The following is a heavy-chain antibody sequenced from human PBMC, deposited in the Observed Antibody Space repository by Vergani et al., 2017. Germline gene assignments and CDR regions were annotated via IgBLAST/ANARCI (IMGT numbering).Heavy chain of an antibody. CDR2: IGKDGINT. J-gene: IGHJ4*02. CDR3: AKYLRDSTDGLPDS. CDR1: GFTFNQYG. Sequence: QVQLVESGGGVVQPGRSLRLSCAASGFTFNQYGMHWVRQAPGKGLEWVAYIGKDGINTRYRDAVKGRFTVSRDNSKDILYLQMDSLRSEDTALYYCAKYLRDSTDGLPDSWGPGTLVIVSS. V-gene: IGHV3-30*02. D-gene: IGHD2-21*02.